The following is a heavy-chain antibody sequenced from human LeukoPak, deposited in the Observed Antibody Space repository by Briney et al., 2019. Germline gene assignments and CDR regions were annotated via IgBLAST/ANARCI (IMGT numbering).Heavy chain of an antibody. CDR2: IYYSGST. J-gene: IGHJ6*03. Sequence: SETLSLTCTVSGYFISSGYYWGWIRQPPGKGLEWIGSIYYSGSTYYNPSLKSRVTISVDTSKNQFSLKLSSVTAADTAVYYCARVSPQHDYYYYYYYMDVWGKGTTVTVSS. V-gene: IGHV4-38-2*02. CDR1: GYFISSGYY. D-gene: IGHD3-16*01. CDR3: ARVSPQHDYYYYYYYMDV.